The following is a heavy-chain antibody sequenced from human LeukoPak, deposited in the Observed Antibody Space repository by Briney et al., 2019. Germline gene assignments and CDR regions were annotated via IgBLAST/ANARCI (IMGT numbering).Heavy chain of an antibody. V-gene: IGHV3-48*03. Sequence: GGSLRLSCAASGFTFSSYEMNWVRQAPGKGLEWVSYISSSGSTIYYADSVKGRFTISRDNSKNTLYLQMNRLRAEDTAVYYCARVYLSLSLRSNNWLDPWGQGTLVTVSS. CDR1: GFTFSSYE. CDR2: ISSSGSTI. D-gene: IGHD3-16*01. CDR3: ARVYLSLSLRSNNWLDP. J-gene: IGHJ5*02.